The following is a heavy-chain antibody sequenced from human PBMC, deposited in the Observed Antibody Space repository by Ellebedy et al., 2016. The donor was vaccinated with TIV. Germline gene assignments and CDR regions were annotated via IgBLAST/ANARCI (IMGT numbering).Heavy chain of an antibody. J-gene: IGHJ6*02. CDR2: INHSGST. CDR1: GGSFSGYY. V-gene: IGHV4-34*01. Sequence: SETLSLTXAVYGGSFSGYYWSWIRQPPGKGLEWIGEINHSGSTNYNPSLKSRVTISVDTSKNQFSLKLSSVTAADTAVYYCASRLPRWYSSSLDKYYYYGMDVWGQGTTVTVSS. CDR3: ASRLPRWYSSSLDKYYYYGMDV. D-gene: IGHD6-6*01.